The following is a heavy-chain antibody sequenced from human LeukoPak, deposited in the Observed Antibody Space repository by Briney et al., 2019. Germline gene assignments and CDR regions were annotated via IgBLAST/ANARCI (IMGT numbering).Heavy chain of an antibody. V-gene: IGHV1-69*06. CDR3: ARMSYYDSSGDNWFDP. D-gene: IGHD3-22*01. J-gene: IGHJ5*02. Sequence: SVKVSCKASGGTFSSYAISWVRQAPGQGLEWMGGIVPIFGTANYAQKFQGRVTITADKSTSTAYMELSSLRSEDTAVYYCARMSYYDSSGDNWFDPWGQGTLVTVSS. CDR2: IVPIFGTA. CDR1: GGTFSSYA.